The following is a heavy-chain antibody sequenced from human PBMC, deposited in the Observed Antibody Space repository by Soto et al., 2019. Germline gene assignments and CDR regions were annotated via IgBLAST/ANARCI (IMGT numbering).Heavy chain of an antibody. D-gene: IGHD6-19*01. V-gene: IGHV1-18*01. CDR2: ISAYNGNT. Sequence: QVQLVQSGAEVKKPGASVKVSCKASGYTFTSYGISWVRQAPGQGLEWMGWISAYNGNTNSAQRLQGRVSMTTDTCTSTAYMELRSLTSDDTAVDYCARGGRYSSGLDYWGQGTLVTVSS. CDR3: ARGGRYSSGLDY. J-gene: IGHJ4*02. CDR1: GYTFTSYG.